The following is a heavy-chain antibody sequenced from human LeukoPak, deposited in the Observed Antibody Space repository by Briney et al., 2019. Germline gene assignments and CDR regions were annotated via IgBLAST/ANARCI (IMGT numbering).Heavy chain of an antibody. Sequence: GGSLRLSCAASGFTFSSYAMSWVRQAPGKGLGWVSAISDSGRSTYYADSVKGRFTISRDNARNTLFLQMNSLRAEDTAVYYCAYKGVTTLQEYFDFCGQGILTTVSP. CDR3: AYKGVTTLQEYFDF. CDR1: GFTFSSYA. V-gene: IGHV3-23*01. CDR2: ISDSGRST. J-gene: IGHJ4*02. D-gene: IGHD2-21*02.